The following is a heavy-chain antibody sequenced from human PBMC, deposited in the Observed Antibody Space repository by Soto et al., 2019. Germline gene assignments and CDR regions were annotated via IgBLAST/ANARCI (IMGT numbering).Heavy chain of an antibody. D-gene: IGHD3-22*01. CDR1: GFSLSNARMG. CDR2: IFSNDEK. J-gene: IGHJ4*02. CDR3: ARTRSYDSSGYYYYYFDY. Sequence: PTLVNPTETLTLTCTVSGFSLSNARMGVSWIRQPPGKALEWLAHIFSNDEKSYSTSLKSRLTISKDTSKSQVVLTMTNMDPVDTATYYCARTRSYDSSGYYYYYFDYWGQGTLVTVSS. V-gene: IGHV2-26*01.